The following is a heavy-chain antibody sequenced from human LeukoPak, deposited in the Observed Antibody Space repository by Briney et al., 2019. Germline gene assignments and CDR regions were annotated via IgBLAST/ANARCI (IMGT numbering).Heavy chain of an antibody. CDR3: ASLRVVPAAMGTFDY. J-gene: IGHJ4*02. V-gene: IGHV4-34*01. D-gene: IGHD2-2*01. CDR1: GGSFSGYY. CDR2: INHSGST. Sequence: SETLSLTCAVYGGSFSGYYWSWIRHPPGKGLEWIGEINHSGSTNYNPSLKSRVTISVDTSKNQFSLKLSSVTAADTAVYYCASLRVVPAAMGTFDYWGQGTLVTVSS.